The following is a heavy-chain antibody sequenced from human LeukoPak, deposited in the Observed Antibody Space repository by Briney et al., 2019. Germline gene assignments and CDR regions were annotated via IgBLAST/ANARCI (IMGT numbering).Heavy chain of an antibody. CDR3: ARVNEENWFDP. J-gene: IGHJ5*02. CDR1: GFTFSSYA. V-gene: IGHV3-30-3*01. Sequence: PGGSLRLSCAASGFTFSSYAMHWVRQAPGKGLEWVAVISYDGSNKYYADSVKGRFTISRDNSKNTLYLQMNSLRAEDTAVYYCARVNEENWFDPWGQGTLVTVSS. CDR2: ISYDGSNK.